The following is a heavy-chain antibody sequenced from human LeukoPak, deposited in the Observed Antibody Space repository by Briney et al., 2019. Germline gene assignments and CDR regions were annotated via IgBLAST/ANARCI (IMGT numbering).Heavy chain of an antibody. CDR2: IIPIFGTA. D-gene: IGHD3-10*01. CDR1: GGTFSSYA. J-gene: IGHJ6*03. CDR3: ARSLLWFGELLQVNDYYYYYYMDV. V-gene: IGHV1-69*06. Sequence: GASVKVSCKASGGTFSSYAISWVRQAPGQGLEWMGGIIPIFGTANYAQKFQGRVTITADKSTSTAYMELSSLRSEDTAVYYCARSLLWFGELLQVNDYYYYYYMDVWGKGTTVTVSS.